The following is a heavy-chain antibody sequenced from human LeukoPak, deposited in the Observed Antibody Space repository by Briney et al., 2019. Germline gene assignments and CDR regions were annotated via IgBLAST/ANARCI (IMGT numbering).Heavy chain of an antibody. CDR2: ISSSGSTT. CDR1: GFTFSSYE. V-gene: IGHV3-48*03. Sequence: HAGGSLRLSCAASGFTFSSYEMNWVRQAPGKGLEWVSYISSSGSTTYYADSVKGRFTVSRHNAKNSLNLQMNSLRAEDTAVYYCARYGDYWGQGTLVTVSS. D-gene: IGHD3-10*01. J-gene: IGHJ4*02. CDR3: ARYGDY.